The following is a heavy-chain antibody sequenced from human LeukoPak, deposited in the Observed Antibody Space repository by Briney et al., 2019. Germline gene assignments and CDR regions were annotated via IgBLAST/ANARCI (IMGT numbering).Heavy chain of an antibody. J-gene: IGHJ5*02. CDR1: GYTFTSYD. CDR3: ARGRTADSMYNWFDP. V-gene: IGHV1-8*01. CDR2: MNPNSGNT. Sequence: ASVKVSCKASGYTFTSYDINWVRQATGQGLEWMGWMNPNSGNTGYAQKFQGRVTMTRNTSISTAYMELSSLRSEDTAVYYCARGRTADSMYNWFDPWGQGTLVTVSS. D-gene: IGHD5-18*01.